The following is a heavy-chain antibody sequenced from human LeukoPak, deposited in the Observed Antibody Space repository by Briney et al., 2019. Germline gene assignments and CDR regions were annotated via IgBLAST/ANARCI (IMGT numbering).Heavy chain of an antibody. Sequence: ASGKLSCTASGYIFTSYYMQWGRQAPGQGLGGRGVINLSGGSKSYAQKFQGRVTMTRDTSTRTVYMEMSSLRSEDTAVYYCAGGYCSGGSCFFDAFDIWGQGTMVTVSS. J-gene: IGHJ3*02. CDR2: INLSGGSK. D-gene: IGHD2-15*01. CDR1: GYIFTSYY. V-gene: IGHV1-46*01. CDR3: AGGYCSGGSCFFDAFDI.